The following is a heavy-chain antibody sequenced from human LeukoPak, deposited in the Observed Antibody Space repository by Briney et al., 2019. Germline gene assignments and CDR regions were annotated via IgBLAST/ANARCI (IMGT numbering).Heavy chain of an antibody. CDR2: IYYSGST. V-gene: IGHV4-59*11. Sequence: SETLSLTCTVSGGSISSHYWSWIRQPPGKGLEWVGYIYYSGSTDYNPSLKRRATISVDTSKNQFSLKLRSVTGADTAVYYCARMVGYCSSTSCYIDWFDPWGQGTLVTVSS. CDR1: GGSISSHY. J-gene: IGHJ5*02. D-gene: IGHD2-2*02. CDR3: ARMVGYCSSTSCYIDWFDP.